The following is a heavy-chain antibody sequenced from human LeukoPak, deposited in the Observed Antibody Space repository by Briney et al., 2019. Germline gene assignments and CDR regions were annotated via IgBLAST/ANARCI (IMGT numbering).Heavy chain of an antibody. CDR3: TKQLVPNYFDY. J-gene: IGHJ4*02. Sequence: GRALRLSFAAAGCTFSSYAMHWVRRAPGKGLAGVAVISYDGSNKYYADSVNGRFTISRDNSKNTLYLQMNSLRAEDTAVYYCTKQLVPNYFDYWGQGTLVTVSS. V-gene: IGHV3-30-3*01. D-gene: IGHD6-6*01. CDR2: ISYDGSNK. CDR1: GCTFSSYA.